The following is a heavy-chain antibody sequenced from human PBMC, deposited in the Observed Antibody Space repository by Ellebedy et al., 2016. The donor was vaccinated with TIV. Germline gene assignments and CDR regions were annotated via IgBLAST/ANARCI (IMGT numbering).Heavy chain of an antibody. Sequence: GGSLRLSCAASGFTFSDYYMSWIRQAPGKGLEWVSYISSSDRTIYYADSVKGRFTISRDNAKNSLYLQMNSLRAEDTAVYYCARVIPIAAIDYWGQGTLVTVSS. V-gene: IGHV3-11*04. D-gene: IGHD6-6*01. J-gene: IGHJ4*02. CDR2: ISSSDRTI. CDR1: GFTFSDYY. CDR3: ARVIPIAAIDY.